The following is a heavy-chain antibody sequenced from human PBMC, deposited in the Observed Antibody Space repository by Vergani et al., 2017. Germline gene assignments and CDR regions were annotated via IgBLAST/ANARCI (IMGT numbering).Heavy chain of an antibody. CDR2: IYYSGTT. V-gene: IGHV4-31*03. CDR3: ARVDTQVPATSHFYYMDV. CDR1: GDPISSGGYY. Sequence: QVHLQESGPGVVKPSQTLSLTCIVSGDPISSGGYYLSWIRQHPGKGLEWIGYIYYSGTTYDNPSLRSRLTISVDTSQNQFSLKLRSVTAADTAVYYCARVDTQVPATSHFYYMDVWGKGTTVVVSS. J-gene: IGHJ6*03. D-gene: IGHD6-25*01.